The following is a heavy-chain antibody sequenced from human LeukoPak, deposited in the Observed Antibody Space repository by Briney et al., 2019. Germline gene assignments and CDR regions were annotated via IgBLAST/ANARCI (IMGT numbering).Heavy chain of an antibody. Sequence: SETLSLTCTVSGGSISSYYWSWIRQPAGKGLEWIGRIYTSGSTNYNPSLKTRVTISVDKSKNQFSLTLSSVTAADTAVYYCARDRRYYDSSGSTHDYWGQGTLVTVSS. D-gene: IGHD3-22*01. CDR3: ARDRRYYDSSGSTHDY. J-gene: IGHJ4*02. CDR2: IYTSGST. CDR1: GGSISSYY. V-gene: IGHV4-4*07.